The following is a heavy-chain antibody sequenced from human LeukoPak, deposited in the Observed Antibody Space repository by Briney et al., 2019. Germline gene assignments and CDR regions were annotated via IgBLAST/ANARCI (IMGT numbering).Heavy chain of an antibody. CDR3: AYQLLFYYFDY. V-gene: IGHV4-38-2*01. CDR1: GYSISSGYY. CDR2: IYHSGST. D-gene: IGHD2-2*01. J-gene: IGHJ4*02. Sequence: SETLSLTCAVSGYSISSGYYWGWIRQPPGKGLEWIGSIYHSGSTYYNPSLKSRVTMSVDTSKNQFSLKLSSVTAADTAVYYCAYQLLFYYFDYWGQGTLVTVSS.